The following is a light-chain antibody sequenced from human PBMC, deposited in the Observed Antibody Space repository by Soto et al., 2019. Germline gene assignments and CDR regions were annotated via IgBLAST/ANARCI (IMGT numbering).Light chain of an antibody. CDR2: GVS. J-gene: IGKJ5*01. CDR1: QSVSSIY. Sequence: EIVLTQSPGTLSFSPGERATLSCRASQSVSSIYFAWYQQKRGQAPKLLIYGVSSRATGIPDRFSGSGSGTDFTLTISRLEPEDFAVYFCQQYNNWPITFGQGTRLENK. V-gene: IGKV3-20*01. CDR3: QQYNNWPIT.